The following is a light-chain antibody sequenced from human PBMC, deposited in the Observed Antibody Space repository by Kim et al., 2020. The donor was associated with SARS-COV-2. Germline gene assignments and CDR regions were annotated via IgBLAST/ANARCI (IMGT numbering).Light chain of an antibody. CDR1: QSVGNH. CDR2: DAS. V-gene: IGKV3-11*01. J-gene: IGKJ1*01. CDR3: QHRNNWPRT. Sequence: PGERAILSCRASQSVGNHLAWYQQRPAQSPRLLIYDASKRATGIPARFSGRGSGADFTLTISSLEPEDFAVYFCQHRNNWPRTFGQGTKVDIK.